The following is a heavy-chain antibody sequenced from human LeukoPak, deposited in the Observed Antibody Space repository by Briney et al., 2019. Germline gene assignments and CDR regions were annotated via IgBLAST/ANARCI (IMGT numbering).Heavy chain of an antibody. CDR3: ARATTYSIAVAGHPLFYFDY. CDR2: IYYSGST. Sequence: SETLSLTCTVSGGSISSSSCYWGWIRQPPGKGLEWIGSIYYSGSTNYNPSLKSRVTISVDTSKNQFSLKLSSVTAADTAVYYCARATTYSIAVAGHPLFYFDYWGQGTLVIVSS. J-gene: IGHJ4*02. D-gene: IGHD6-19*01. CDR1: GGSISSSSCY. V-gene: IGHV4-39*07.